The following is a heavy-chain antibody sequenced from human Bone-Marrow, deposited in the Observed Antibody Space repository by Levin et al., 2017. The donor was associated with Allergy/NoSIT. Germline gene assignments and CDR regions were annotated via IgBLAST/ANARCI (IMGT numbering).Heavy chain of an antibody. D-gene: IGHD6-19*01. V-gene: IGHV3-23*01. Sequence: PGESLKISCAASGFTFSSYAMSWVRQAPGKGLEWVSAISGSGGSTYYADSVKGRFTISRDNSKNTLYLQMNSLRAEDTAVYYCANIFSGWYLWGAFDIWGQGTMVTVSS. J-gene: IGHJ3*02. CDR3: ANIFSGWYLWGAFDI. CDR1: GFTFSSYA. CDR2: ISGSGGST.